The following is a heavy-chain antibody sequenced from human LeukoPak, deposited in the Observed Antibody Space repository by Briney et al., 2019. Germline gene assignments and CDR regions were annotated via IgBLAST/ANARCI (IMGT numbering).Heavy chain of an antibody. CDR1: GGSISSYY. D-gene: IGHD3-3*01. J-gene: IGHJ6*03. CDR2: IYYSGST. CDR3: ARGGVDFWSGYYQPSYYYYMDV. V-gene: IGHV4-59*01. Sequence: SETLSLTCTVSGGSISSYYWSWIRQPPGKGLEWIGYIYYSGSTNYNPSLKSRVTISEDTSKNQFSLKLSSVTAADTAVYYCARGGVDFWSGYYQPSYYYYMDVWGKGTTVTVSS.